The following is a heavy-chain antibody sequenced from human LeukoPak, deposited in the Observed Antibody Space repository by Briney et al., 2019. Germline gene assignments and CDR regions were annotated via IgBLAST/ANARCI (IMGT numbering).Heavy chain of an antibody. CDR3: TTDTWYSAGH. Sequence: GGSLRLSCAASGFIFSSYWMNWARQAPGKGLEWVASINHNGNVNYYVDSVKGRFTISRDNAKNSLFLQMNSLRAEDTAIYYCTTDTWYSAGHWGQGTLVTVSS. CDR1: GFIFSSYW. V-gene: IGHV3-7*03. J-gene: IGHJ4*02. CDR2: INHNGNVN. D-gene: IGHD2-15*01.